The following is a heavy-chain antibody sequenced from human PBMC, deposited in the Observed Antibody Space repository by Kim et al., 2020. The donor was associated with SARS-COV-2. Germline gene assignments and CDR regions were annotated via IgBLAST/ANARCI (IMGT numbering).Heavy chain of an antibody. Sequence: YATSLKGGVTISRANSKTPLYLQMGSLRAEYMAVYYCARSRETSGWPFDYWGQGTLVTVSS. V-gene: IGHV3-64*01. J-gene: IGHJ4*02. CDR3: ARSRETSGWPFDY. D-gene: IGHD6-19*01.